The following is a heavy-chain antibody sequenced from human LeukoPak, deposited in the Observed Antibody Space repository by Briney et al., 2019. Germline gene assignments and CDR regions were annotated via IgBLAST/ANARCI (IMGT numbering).Heavy chain of an antibody. CDR2: TYQSGST. J-gene: IGHJ4*02. CDR1: GYSVSSGYD. Sequence: PSETLSLTCAVAGYSVSSGYDWAWIRQPPGKGLEWIGSTYQSGSTYYNPSLKSRVTISVDTSKNQFSLKLSSVTAADTAVYYCARLEGTIFGVVDFWGQGTLVTVSS. D-gene: IGHD3-3*01. V-gene: IGHV4-38-2*01. CDR3: ARLEGTIFGVVDF.